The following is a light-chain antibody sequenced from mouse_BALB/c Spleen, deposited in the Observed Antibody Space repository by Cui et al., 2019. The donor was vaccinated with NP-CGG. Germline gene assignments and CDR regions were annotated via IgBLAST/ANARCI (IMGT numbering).Light chain of an antibody. CDR3: ALWYSNQWV. V-gene: IGLV1*01. J-gene: IGLJ1*01. CDR1: TGAVTTSNY. Sequence: QVVVTQESAPTTSPGETVTLTCRSSTGAVTTSNYANWVQEKPDHLFTGLIGGTNNRAPGVPARFSGSLIGDKAALTITGAQTEDEAIYFCALWYSNQWVFGGGTKLTVL. CDR2: GTN.